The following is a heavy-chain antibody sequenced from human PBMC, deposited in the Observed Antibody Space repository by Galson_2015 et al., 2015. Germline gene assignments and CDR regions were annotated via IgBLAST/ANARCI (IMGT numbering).Heavy chain of an antibody. Sequence: SVKVSCKASGYTFTGYYMHWVRQAPGQGLEWMGRINPNSGGTNYAQKFQGRVTMTRDTSISTAYMELSRLRSDDTTVYYCARGLMPLRAVAGWGVGDAFDIWGQGTMVTVSS. J-gene: IGHJ3*02. CDR3: ARGLMPLRAVAGWGVGDAFDI. D-gene: IGHD6-19*01. CDR2: INPNSGGT. CDR1: GYTFTGYY. V-gene: IGHV1-2*06.